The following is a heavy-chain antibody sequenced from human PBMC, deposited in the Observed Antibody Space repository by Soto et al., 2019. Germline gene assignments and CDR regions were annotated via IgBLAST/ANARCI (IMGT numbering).Heavy chain of an antibody. J-gene: IGHJ4*02. CDR2: ISGSGGST. Sequence: EVQLLESEGGLVQPGGSLRLSCAASGFTFSSYAMSWVRQAPGKGLEWVSAISGSGGSTYYADSVKGRFTISRDNSKNTLYLQMNSLRAEDTAVYYCAKTIGGYFDWLLYYWGQGTLVTVSS. D-gene: IGHD3-9*01. CDR3: AKTIGGYFDWLLYY. V-gene: IGHV3-23*01. CDR1: GFTFSSYA.